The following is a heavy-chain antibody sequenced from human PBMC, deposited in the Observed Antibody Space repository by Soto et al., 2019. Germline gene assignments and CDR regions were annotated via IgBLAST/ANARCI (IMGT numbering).Heavy chain of an antibody. CDR3: ARDHAGSGWFRFDY. J-gene: IGHJ4*02. D-gene: IGHD6-19*01. Sequence: GASVKVSCKASGYTFSRYSISWVRQAPGQGLEWMGWISAYNGDTNYAQQLQGRVTLTTDTSTSTAYMELRNLRSDDTAMYYCARDHAGSGWFRFDYWGQGTLVTSPQ. CDR2: ISAYNGDT. CDR1: GYTFSRYS. V-gene: IGHV1-18*01.